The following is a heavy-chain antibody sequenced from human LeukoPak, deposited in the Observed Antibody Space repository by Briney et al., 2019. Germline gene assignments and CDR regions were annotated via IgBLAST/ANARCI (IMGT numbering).Heavy chain of an antibody. D-gene: IGHD3-10*01. J-gene: IGHJ4*02. Sequence: GGSLRLSCAASGFTFSDYYMSWIRQAPGKGLEWVSYISSSGSTKYYADSVKGRFTISRDNAKNSYLQMNSLRAEDTAVHYCARDGHAYGRGSPHYWGQGTLVTVSS. V-gene: IGHV3-11*01. CDR2: ISSSGSTK. CDR1: GFTFSDYY. CDR3: ARDGHAYGRGSPHY.